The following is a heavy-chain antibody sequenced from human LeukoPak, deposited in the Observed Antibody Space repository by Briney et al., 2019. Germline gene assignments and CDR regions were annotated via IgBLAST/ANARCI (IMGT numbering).Heavy chain of an antibody. CDR1: GFTFSSYA. CDR2: INHSGST. Sequence: PGGSLRLSCAASGFTFSSYAMSWVRQPPGKGLEWIGEINHSGSTNYNPSLKSRVTISVDTSKNQFSLKLSSVTAADTAVYYCARVAVAGRRYDYWGQGTLVTVSS. J-gene: IGHJ4*02. D-gene: IGHD6-19*01. V-gene: IGHV4-34*01. CDR3: ARVAVAGRRYDY.